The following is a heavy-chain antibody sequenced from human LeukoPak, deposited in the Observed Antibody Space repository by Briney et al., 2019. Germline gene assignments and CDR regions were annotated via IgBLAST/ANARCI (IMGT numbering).Heavy chain of an antibody. Sequence: GGSLRLSCAASGFMFSSNWMSWVRLAPGKGLEWVANIKEDGTETYYVDSVKGRFTIPRGNAKNSLYLQMNSLRVEDTAVYYCAKEGRSLQTYWGQGTLVTVSS. CDR1: GFMFSSNW. CDR2: IKEDGTET. CDR3: AKEGRSLQTY. V-gene: IGHV3-7*03. J-gene: IGHJ4*02. D-gene: IGHD5-24*01.